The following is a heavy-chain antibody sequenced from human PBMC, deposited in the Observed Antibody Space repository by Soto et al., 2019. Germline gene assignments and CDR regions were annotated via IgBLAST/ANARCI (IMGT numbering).Heavy chain of an antibody. CDR3: ARDWSAYSSSWYIY. V-gene: IGHV1-18*04. D-gene: IGHD6-13*01. CDR1: GYTFTSYG. J-gene: IGHJ4*02. CDR2: ISAYNGNT. Sequence: GASVKVSCKASGYTFTSYGISWVRQAPGQGLEWMGWISAYNGNTNYAQKLQGRVTMTTDTSTSTAYMELRSLRSDDTSVYYCARDWSAYSSSWYIYWGQGTLVTSPQ.